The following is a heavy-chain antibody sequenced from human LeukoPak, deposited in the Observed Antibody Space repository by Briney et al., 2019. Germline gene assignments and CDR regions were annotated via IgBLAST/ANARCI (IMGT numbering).Heavy chain of an antibody. D-gene: IGHD6-6*01. CDR1: AGSFSGYY. V-gene: IGHV4-34*01. Sequence: SETLSLTCAVYAGSFSGYYWSWIRQPPGKGLEWIGEINHSGSTNYNPSLKSRVTISVDTSKNQFSLKLSSVTAADTAVYYCARGRPPIAARPWGNWFDPWGQGTLVTVSS. CDR3: ARGRPPIAARPWGNWFDP. J-gene: IGHJ5*02. CDR2: INHSGST.